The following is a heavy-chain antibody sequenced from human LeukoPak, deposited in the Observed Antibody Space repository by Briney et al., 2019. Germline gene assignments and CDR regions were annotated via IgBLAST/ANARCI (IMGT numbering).Heavy chain of an antibody. D-gene: IGHD3-22*01. CDR2: INHSGST. CDR3: ARGYGYYDSSGYNLNWFDP. J-gene: IGHJ5*02. Sequence: SETLSLTCAVYGGSFSGYYWSWIRQPPGKGLEWIGEINHSGSTNYNPSLKSRVAISVDTSKNQFSLKLSSVTAADTAVYYCARGYGYYDSSGYNLNWFDPWGQGTLVTVSS. CDR1: GGSFSGYY. V-gene: IGHV4-34*01.